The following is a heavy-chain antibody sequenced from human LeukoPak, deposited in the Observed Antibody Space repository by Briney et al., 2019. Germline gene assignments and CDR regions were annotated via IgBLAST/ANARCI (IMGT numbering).Heavy chain of an antibody. V-gene: IGHV3-23*01. CDR2: ISGSGGST. CDR3: AKDRLGYCSGGSCYYFDY. Sequence: GSLRLSCAASGFTFSSYAMSWVRQAPGKGLEWVSAISGSGGSTYYADSVKGRFTISRDNSKNTLYLQMNSLRAEDTAVYYCAKDRLGYCSGGSCYYFDYWGQGTLVTVSS. CDR1: GFTFSSYA. J-gene: IGHJ4*02. D-gene: IGHD2-15*01.